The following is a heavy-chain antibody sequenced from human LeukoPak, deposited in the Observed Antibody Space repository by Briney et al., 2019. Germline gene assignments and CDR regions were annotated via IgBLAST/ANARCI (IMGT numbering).Heavy chain of an antibody. D-gene: IGHD3-3*01. J-gene: IGHJ6*02. CDR3: AKDAGPSPFDYYGMDV. CDR2: ISWNSGSI. CDR1: GFTFSSYA. Sequence: GGSLRLSCAASGFTFSSYAMHWVRQAPGKGLEWVSGISWNSGSIGYADSVKGRFTISRDNAKNSLYLQMNSLRAEDTALYYCAKDAGPSPFDYYGMDVWGQGTTVTVSS. V-gene: IGHV3-9*01.